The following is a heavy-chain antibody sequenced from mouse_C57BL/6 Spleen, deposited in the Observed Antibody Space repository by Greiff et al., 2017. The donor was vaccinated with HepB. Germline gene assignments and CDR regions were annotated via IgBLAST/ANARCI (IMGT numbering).Heavy chain of an antibody. CDR2: ISSGGDYI. CDR3: TRVGPYYYGSSYDYAMDY. Sequence: DVKLVESGEGLVKPGGSLKLSCAASGFTFSSYAMSWVRQTPEKRLEWVAYISSGGDYIYYADTVKGRFTISRDNARNTLYLQMSSLKSEDTAMYYCTRVGPYYYGSSYDYAMDYWGQGTSVTVSS. CDR1: GFTFSSYA. J-gene: IGHJ4*01. V-gene: IGHV5-9-1*02. D-gene: IGHD1-1*01.